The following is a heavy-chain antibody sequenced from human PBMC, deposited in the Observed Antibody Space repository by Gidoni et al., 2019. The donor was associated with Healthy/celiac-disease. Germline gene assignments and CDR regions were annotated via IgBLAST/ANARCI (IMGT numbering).Heavy chain of an antibody. Sequence: QVQLVESGGGVVQPGRSLRLSCAASGFTFSNSGMHWVRQAPGKGLELVAVISYDGSNKYYADSVKGRFTISRDNSKNTLYLQMNSLRAEDTAVYYCAKDGGTGTTSSYYYMDVWGKGTTVTVSS. CDR1: GFTFSNSG. CDR3: AKDGGTGTTSSYYYMDV. V-gene: IGHV3-30*18. CDR2: ISYDGSNK. J-gene: IGHJ6*03. D-gene: IGHD1-7*01.